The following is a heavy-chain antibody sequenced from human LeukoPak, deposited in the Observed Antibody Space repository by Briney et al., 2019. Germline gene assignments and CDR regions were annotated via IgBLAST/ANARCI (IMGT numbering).Heavy chain of an antibody. V-gene: IGHV3-73*01. CDR1: GFTFSGST. J-gene: IGHJ4*02. CDR3: TRRGYYDSSGYHKDY. D-gene: IGHD3-22*01. Sequence: GGSLTLSCAASGFTFSGSTMHWVRQASGKGLEWVGRIRSKDNSYATAYAASVKGRFTISRDDSKNTAYLQMNSLKTEDTAVYYCTRRGYYDSSGYHKDYWGQGTLVTVSS. CDR2: IRSKDNSYAT.